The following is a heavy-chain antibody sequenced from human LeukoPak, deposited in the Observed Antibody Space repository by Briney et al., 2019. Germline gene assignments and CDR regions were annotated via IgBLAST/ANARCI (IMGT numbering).Heavy chain of an antibody. V-gene: IGHV4-59*01. CDR3: ARGMYYDFWSAGCPTFDP. D-gene: IGHD3-3*01. CDR2: IYYSGST. J-gene: IGHJ5*02. CDR1: GGSISSYY. Sequence: PSETLSLTCNVSGGSISSYYWSWIRQPPGKGLEWIGYIYYSGSTNYNPSLKSRVTISVDTSKNQFSLKLSSVTAADTAVYYRARGMYYDFWSAGCPTFDPWGQGTLVTVSS.